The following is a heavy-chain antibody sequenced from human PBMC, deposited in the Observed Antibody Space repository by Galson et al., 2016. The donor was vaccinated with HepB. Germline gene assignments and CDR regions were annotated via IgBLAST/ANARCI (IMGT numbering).Heavy chain of an antibody. CDR3: ARDSRTGRLSVAGSEY. V-gene: IGHV3-30*04. J-gene: IGHJ4*02. CDR1: GFTFSKFA. D-gene: IGHD6-19*01. CDR2: ISNDESNK. Sequence: SLRLSCAASGFTFSKFAMHWVRQAPGKGLDWVAVISNDESNKYYAESVKGRFTISRDNSKNTLYLQMNSLRTEDTAVYYCARDSRTGRLSVAGSEYWGQGTLVTVSS.